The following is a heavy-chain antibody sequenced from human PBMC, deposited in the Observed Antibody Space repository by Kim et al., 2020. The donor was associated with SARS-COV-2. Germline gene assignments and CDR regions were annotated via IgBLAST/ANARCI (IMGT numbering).Heavy chain of an antibody. CDR2: INTNTGNP. Sequence: ASVKVSCKASGYTFTSYAMNWVRQAPGQGLEWMGWINTNTGNPTYAQGFTGRFVFSLDTSVSTAYLQTSSLKAEDTAVYYCARVGSSSWYVDYYYGMDVWGQGTTVTVSS. CDR3: ARVGSSSWYVDYYYGMDV. J-gene: IGHJ6*02. V-gene: IGHV7-4-1*02. D-gene: IGHD6-13*01. CDR1: GYTFTSYA.